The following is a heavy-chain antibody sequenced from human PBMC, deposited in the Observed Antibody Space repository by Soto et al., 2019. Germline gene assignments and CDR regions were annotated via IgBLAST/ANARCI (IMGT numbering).Heavy chain of an antibody. J-gene: IGHJ2*01. CDR3: ARRAGGAVVWYYDL. D-gene: IGHD2-21*01. CDR2: ISGRGGST. Sequence: EEQLLESGGGVVQRGGSLRLSYAASGFIFSNYAMTWVRQAPGKGLEWVSRISGRGGSTYYADSVKGRLTMSRDNSKNTLYLQMNSRSAEDTAIYYGARRAGGAVVWYYDLWGRGTLVTV. CDR1: GFIFSNYA. V-gene: IGHV3-23*01.